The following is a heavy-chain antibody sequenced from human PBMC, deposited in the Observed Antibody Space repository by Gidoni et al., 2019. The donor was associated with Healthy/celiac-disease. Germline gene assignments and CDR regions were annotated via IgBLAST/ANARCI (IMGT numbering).Heavy chain of an antibody. V-gene: IGHV7-4-1*02. CDR1: GYTFTSYA. D-gene: IGHD6-6*01. J-gene: IGHJ4*02. Sequence: QVQLVQSGSELKKPAASVKVSCKASGYTFTSYAMTWVRQAPGQGLEWMGWINNNHGSPTYAQCFTGRFVFSLDTSVSTAYLQISSLKAEDTAVYYCAREGDGIEARPWMVDYWGQGTLVTVSS. CDR2: INNNHGSP. CDR3: AREGDGIEARPWMVDY.